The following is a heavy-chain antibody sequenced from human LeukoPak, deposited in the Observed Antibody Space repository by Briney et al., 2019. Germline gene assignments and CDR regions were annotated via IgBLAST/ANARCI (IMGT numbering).Heavy chain of an antibody. CDR1: GFTFSSYA. CDR3: ARRQPRIAAAGRGNFDY. V-gene: IGHV4-34*01. CDR2: INHSGST. J-gene: IGHJ4*02. Sequence: PGGSLRLSCAASGFTFSSYAMSWVRQPPGKGLEWIGEINHSGSTNYNPSHKSRVTISVDTSKNQFSLKLSSVTAADTAVYYCARRQPRIAAAGRGNFDYWGQGTLVTVSS. D-gene: IGHD6-13*01.